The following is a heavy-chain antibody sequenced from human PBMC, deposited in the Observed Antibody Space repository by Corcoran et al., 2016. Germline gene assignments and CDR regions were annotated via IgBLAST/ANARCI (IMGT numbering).Heavy chain of an antibody. CDR1: GFTFSNHG. Sequence: QVQLVESGGGVVQPGRSLRLSCAASGFTFSNHGMHWVRRAPGKGLEWVAIIWYDGSNKYYADSVKGRFTISRDNSKNTLWLQIDSLRADDTADDYWARDWGTTTTSGYCFDYWGQGILVTVSS. D-gene: IGHD3-16*01. CDR2: IWYDGSNK. V-gene: IGHV3-33*01. J-gene: IGHJ4*02. CDR3: ARDWGTTTTSGYCFDY.